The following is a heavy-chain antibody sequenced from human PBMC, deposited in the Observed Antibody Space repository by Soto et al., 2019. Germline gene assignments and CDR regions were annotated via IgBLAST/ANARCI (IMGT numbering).Heavy chain of an antibody. CDR3: ARLKTYDILHKSDY. CDR1: GGSFSGYC. CDR2: INHSGST. D-gene: IGHD3-9*01. Sequence: SETLSLTCAVYGGSFSGYCWTWIRQPPGTGREWIGEINHSGSTNYNPSPKSRVTISLDKSKNQFSLNLSSVTAADTAVYYCARLKTYDILHKSDYWGQGSLVTVSS. V-gene: IGHV4-34*01. J-gene: IGHJ4*02.